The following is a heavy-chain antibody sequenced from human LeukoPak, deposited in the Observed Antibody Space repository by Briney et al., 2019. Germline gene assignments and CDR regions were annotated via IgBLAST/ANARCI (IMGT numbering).Heavy chain of an antibody. J-gene: IGHJ4*02. D-gene: IGHD3-10*01. CDR1: GGSISSYY. CDR3: ARLLWYGEFATLGYFDY. CDR2: IYTSGST. Sequence: SETLSLTCTVSGGSISSYYWSWIRQPPGKGLEWIGYIYTSGSTKYNPSLKGRVTLLVDTSKRHFSLKLSSVTPADPAVYFCARLLWYGEFATLGYFDYWGQGTLVTVSS. V-gene: IGHV4-4*09.